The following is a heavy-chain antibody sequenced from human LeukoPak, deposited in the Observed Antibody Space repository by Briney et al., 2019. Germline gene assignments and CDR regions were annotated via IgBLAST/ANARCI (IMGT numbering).Heavy chain of an antibody. Sequence: PSETLSLTCTVSGGSISSYYWSWIRQPPGKGLEWIGYIYYSGSTNYNPSLKSRVTISVDTSKNQFSLKLSSVTAADTAVYYCVRGGGYNSYLDYWGQGTLVTVPS. CDR1: GGSISSYY. J-gene: IGHJ4*02. V-gene: IGHV4-59*01. D-gene: IGHD5-24*01. CDR3: VRGGGYNSYLDY. CDR2: IYYSGST.